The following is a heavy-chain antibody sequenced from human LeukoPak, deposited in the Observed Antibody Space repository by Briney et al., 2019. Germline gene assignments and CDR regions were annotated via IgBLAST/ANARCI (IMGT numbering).Heavy chain of an antibody. CDR3: ARDANWNPPYYFDY. V-gene: IGHV1-46*01. J-gene: IGHJ4*02. CDR2: INPSDGGT. Sequence: SVKVSCKAAGYTFTDYYMHWVRQAPGQGLEWMGLINPSDGGTTYSKKFQGRVTMTRDTSTSTVYMELSSLRSEDTAVFYCARDANWNPPYYFDYWGQGTLVTVSS. D-gene: IGHD1-20*01. CDR1: GYTFTDYY.